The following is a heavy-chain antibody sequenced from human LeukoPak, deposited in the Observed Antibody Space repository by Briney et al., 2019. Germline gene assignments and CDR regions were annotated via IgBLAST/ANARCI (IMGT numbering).Heavy chain of an antibody. CDR2: INPNSGGT. J-gene: IGHJ4*02. CDR1: GYTFTSQY. D-gene: IGHD3-10*01. Sequence: ASPTVSCTASGYTFTSQYLHWVRQAHGQGLEWMGWINPNSGGTNYAQKFQGRVTMTRDTSISTAYIELSRLRSDDTAVYYCASGSGTYSPDYWGQGTLVTVSS. V-gene: IGHV1-2*02. CDR3: ASGSGTYSPDY.